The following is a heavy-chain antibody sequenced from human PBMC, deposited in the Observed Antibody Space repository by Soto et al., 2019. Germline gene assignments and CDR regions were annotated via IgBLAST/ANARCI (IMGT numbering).Heavy chain of an antibody. D-gene: IGHD6-19*01. V-gene: IGHV3-30-3*01. CDR1: GFTFSSYA. Sequence: PGGSLRLSCAASGFTFSSYAMHWVRQAPGKGLEWVAVISYDGSNKYYADSVKGRFTISRDNSKNTLYLQMNSLRAEDTAVYYCARDRQWLVRGWRYYYGMDVWGQGTTVTVSS. CDR3: ARDRQWLVRGWRYYYGMDV. J-gene: IGHJ6*02. CDR2: ISYDGSNK.